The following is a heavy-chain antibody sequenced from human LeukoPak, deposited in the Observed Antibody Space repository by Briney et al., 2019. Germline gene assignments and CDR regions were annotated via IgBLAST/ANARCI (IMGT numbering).Heavy chain of an antibody. CDR2: IYPGDSGP. CDR1: GYSFTSHC. V-gene: IGHV5-51*01. CDR3: GMSGDRVPLQDDVFDV. Sequence: GESLKISCKVSGYSFTSHCIGWVRQMPGKGLEWMGIIYPGDSGPTYSPSFQGQVTISVDKSINTAYLQWSSLQASDTAMYYCGMSGDRVPLQDDVFDVWGQGTMVTVST. D-gene: IGHD1-26*01. J-gene: IGHJ3*01.